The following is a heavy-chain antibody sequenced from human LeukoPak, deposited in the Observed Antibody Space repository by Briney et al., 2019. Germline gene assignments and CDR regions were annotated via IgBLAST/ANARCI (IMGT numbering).Heavy chain of an antibody. V-gene: IGHV4-4*07. CDR1: GGSIINYY. CDR2: IYTSGST. D-gene: IGHD5-12*01. J-gene: IGHJ3*02. Sequence: SETLSLTCTVSGGSIINYYWTWIRQPAGKGLEWIGRIYTSGSTNYNPSLNSRATISVDTSRNQVSLKLTSVTAADTAVYYCARGPSGLRSPFNTWGQGTTVTVSS. CDR3: ARGPSGLRSPFNT.